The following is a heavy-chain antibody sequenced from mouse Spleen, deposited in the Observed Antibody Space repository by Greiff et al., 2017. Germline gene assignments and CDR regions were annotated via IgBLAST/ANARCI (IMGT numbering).Heavy chain of an antibody. CDR1: GYTFTSYW. CDR3: LYYGSSFDY. V-gene: IGHV1-7*01. Sequence: QVHVKQSGAELAKPGASVKLSCKASGYTFTSYWMHWVKQRPGQGLEWIGYINPSSGYTKYNQKFKDKATLTADKSSSTAYMQLSSLTYEDSAVYYCLYYGSSFDYWGQGTTLTVSS. CDR2: INPSSGYT. J-gene: IGHJ2*01. D-gene: IGHD1-1*01.